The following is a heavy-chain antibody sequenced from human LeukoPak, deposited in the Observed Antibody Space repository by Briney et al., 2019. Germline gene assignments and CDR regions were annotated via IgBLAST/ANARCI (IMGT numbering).Heavy chain of an antibody. CDR3: ARSIKGYDILTGYYKGPGNP. D-gene: IGHD3-9*01. Sequence: SETLSLTCSVSGGSISSYYWSWIRQPAGKGLEWIGRIYTSGSTYYNPSLKSRVTISVDTSKNQFSLKLSSVTAADTAVYYCARSIKGYDILTGYYKGPGNPWGQGTLVTVSS. CDR1: GGSISSYY. J-gene: IGHJ5*02. V-gene: IGHV4-4*07. CDR2: IYTSGST.